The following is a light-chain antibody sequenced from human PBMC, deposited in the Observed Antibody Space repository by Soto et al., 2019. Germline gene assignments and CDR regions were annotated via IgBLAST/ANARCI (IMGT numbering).Light chain of an antibody. CDR3: LQYGSSVWT. J-gene: IGKJ1*01. CDR2: GAS. V-gene: IGKV3-20*01. CDR1: QSVSSSY. Sequence: EIVLTQSPGTLSLSPVERATLSCRASQSVSSSYLAWYQQKPGQAPRLLIYGASSRATGIPDRFSGSGSGTDFTLTIPRLEPEDFAVYYCLQYGSSVWTFGQGTKVEIK.